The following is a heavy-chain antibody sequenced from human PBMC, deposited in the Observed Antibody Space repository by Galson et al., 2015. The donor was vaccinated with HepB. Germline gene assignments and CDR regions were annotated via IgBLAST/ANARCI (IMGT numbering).Heavy chain of an antibody. CDR2: INAGNGNT. CDR1: GYTFTSYA. CDR3: ARAHDYGGPYYFDY. D-gene: IGHD4-23*01. V-gene: IGHV1-3*01. Sequence: SVKVSCKASGYTFTSYAMHWVRQAPGQRLEWMGWINAGNGNTKYSQKFQGRVTITRDTSASTAYMELSSLRSEDTAVYYCARAHDYGGPYYFDYWGQGTLVTVSS. J-gene: IGHJ4*02.